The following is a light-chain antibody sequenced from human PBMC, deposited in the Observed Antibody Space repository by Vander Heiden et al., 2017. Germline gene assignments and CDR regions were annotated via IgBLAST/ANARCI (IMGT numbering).Light chain of an antibody. CDR2: DDS. V-gene: IGLV3-21*02. Sequence: SYVLTQPPSVSFAPVPTARIPCEGKNSGSKSVHWYQQKAVEAPVLVVYDDSDRHSGIPERFCGSNSGNTATMTTSRVEAGEEADYYCQVWDRSSDHWVFGGGTKLTVL. J-gene: IGLJ3*02. CDR3: QVWDRSSDHWV. CDR1: NSGSKS.